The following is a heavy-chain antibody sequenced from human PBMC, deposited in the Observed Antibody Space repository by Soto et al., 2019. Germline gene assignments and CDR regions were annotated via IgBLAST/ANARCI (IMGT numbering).Heavy chain of an antibody. CDR1: GFTVCSNY. D-gene: IGHD6-13*01. J-gene: IGHJ4*02. V-gene: IGHV3-53*01. Sequence: GGSLRLSCAASGFTVCSNYMSWVRQAPGKGLEWVSVIYSGGSTYYADSVKGRFTISRDNSKNTLYLQMNSLRAEDTAVYYCARLAAAGTRSNYWGQGTLVTVSS. CDR2: IYSGGST. CDR3: ARLAAAGTRSNY.